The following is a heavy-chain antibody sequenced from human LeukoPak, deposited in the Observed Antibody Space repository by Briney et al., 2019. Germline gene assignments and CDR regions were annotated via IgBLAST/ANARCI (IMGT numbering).Heavy chain of an antibody. CDR2: IHYSGTT. J-gene: IGHJ6*03. V-gene: IGHV4-59*01. Sequence: SETLSLTCTVSGGSISSYYWSWIRQPPGKGLEWIGYIHYSGTTNYNPSLKSRVTISVDTSKNQFSLKLSSVTATDTAVYFCARVSWFPGTSYYYMDVWGKGTTVTVSS. D-gene: IGHD1-1*01. CDR1: GGSISSYY. CDR3: ARVSWFPGTSYYYMDV.